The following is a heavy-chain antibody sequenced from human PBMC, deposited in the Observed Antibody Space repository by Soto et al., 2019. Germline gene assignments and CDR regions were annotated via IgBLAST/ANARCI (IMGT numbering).Heavy chain of an antibody. Sequence: PGGPLSLSCSATGFTFSSYSMNWVRQAPGKGLEWVSSISSSSSYIYYADSVKGRFTISRDNAKNSLYLQMNSLRAEDTAVSYCARCMRSFDAFDIWGQGTMVTVSS. J-gene: IGHJ3*02. CDR2: ISSSSSYI. CDR1: GFTFSSYS. D-gene: IGHD2-8*01. CDR3: ARCMRSFDAFDI. V-gene: IGHV3-21*01.